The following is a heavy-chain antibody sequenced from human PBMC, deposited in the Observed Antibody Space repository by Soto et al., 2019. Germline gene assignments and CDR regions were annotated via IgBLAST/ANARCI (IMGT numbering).Heavy chain of an antibody. CDR2: IYYSGST. CDR3: ARDQRVAVAGYYYYGMDV. Sequence: SETLSLTCTVSGGSISSYYWSWIRQPPGKGLEWIGYIYYSGSTNYNPSLKSRVTISVDTSKNQFSLKLSSVTAADTAVYYCARDQRVAVAGYYYYGMDVWGQGTTVTVSS. V-gene: IGHV4-59*01. CDR1: GGSISSYY. J-gene: IGHJ6*02. D-gene: IGHD6-19*01.